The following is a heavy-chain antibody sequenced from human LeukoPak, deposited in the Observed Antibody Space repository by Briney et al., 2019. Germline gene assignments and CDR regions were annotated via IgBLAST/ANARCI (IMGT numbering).Heavy chain of an antibody. V-gene: IGHV3-33*01. CDR2: IWYDGSNK. CDR1: GLTFSRYG. J-gene: IGHJ4*02. CDR3: ARSYYYGSGSYHPFDY. D-gene: IGHD3-10*01. Sequence: PGRSLRLSCAASGLTFSRYGMHWVRQAPGKGLEWVAVIWYDGSNKYYADSLKGRFTISRDNSKNTLYLQMNSLRAEDTAVYYCARSYYYGSGSYHPFDYWGQGTLVTVSS.